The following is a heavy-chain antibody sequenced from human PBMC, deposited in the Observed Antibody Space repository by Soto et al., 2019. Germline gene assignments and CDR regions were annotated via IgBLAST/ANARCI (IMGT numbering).Heavy chain of an antibody. CDR3: AANALGLGVY. CDR2: ISTSGSAI. CDR1: GFTFGDYY. D-gene: IGHD2-8*01. J-gene: IGHJ4*02. V-gene: IGHV3-11*01. Sequence: ESGGGLVQPGGSLRLSCAASGFTFGDYYMSWIRQAPGKGLEWVSYISTSGSAIDYADSVEGRFTISRDNAKNSLYLQMNSLRAEDTAVYYCAANALGLGVYWGQGTLVTVSS.